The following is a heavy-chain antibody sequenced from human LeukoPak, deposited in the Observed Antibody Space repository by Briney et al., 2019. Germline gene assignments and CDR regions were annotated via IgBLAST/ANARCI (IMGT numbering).Heavy chain of an antibody. Sequence: ASGKVSCKASGYTFTGYYMHWVRQAPGQGLEWMGWINANSGGRNYAQKFQGGVTMTRDTSISTAYMELSRLRSDDTAVYYCARDGYGDYLEYFDSWGQGTLVTVSS. D-gene: IGHD4-17*01. V-gene: IGHV1-2*02. CDR1: GYTFTGYY. CDR2: INANSGGR. J-gene: IGHJ4*02. CDR3: ARDGYGDYLEYFDS.